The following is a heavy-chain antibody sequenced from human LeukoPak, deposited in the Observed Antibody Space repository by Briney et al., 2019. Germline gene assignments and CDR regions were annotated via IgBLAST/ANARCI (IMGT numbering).Heavy chain of an antibody. Sequence: SVKVSCKASGLTFTSSAMQWVRQARGKRLEWIGWIVFGRGNTNYAQKFQERVTITRDMSTSTAYMELSSLRSEDTAVYYCAAGTPNIVAHDAFDIWGQGTMVTVSS. CDR3: AAGTPNIVAHDAFDI. CDR1: GLTFTSSA. J-gene: IGHJ3*02. CDR2: IVFGRGNT. V-gene: IGHV1-58*02. D-gene: IGHD5-12*01.